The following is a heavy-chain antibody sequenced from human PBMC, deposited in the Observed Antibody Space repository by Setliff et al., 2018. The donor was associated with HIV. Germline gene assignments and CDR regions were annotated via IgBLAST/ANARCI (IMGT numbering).Heavy chain of an antibody. Sequence: LRLSCTASGFTFGDHAMSWVRQAPGKGLEWVGFIRSKAYGGTTEYAASVKGRFTISRDDSKSIAYLQMNSLKTEDTAVYYCTREVVPAAMGYYYYYMDVWGKGTTVTVSS. D-gene: IGHD2-2*01. CDR3: TREVVPAAMGYYYYYMDV. CDR2: IRSKAYGGTT. J-gene: IGHJ6*03. CDR1: GFTFGDHA. V-gene: IGHV3-49*04.